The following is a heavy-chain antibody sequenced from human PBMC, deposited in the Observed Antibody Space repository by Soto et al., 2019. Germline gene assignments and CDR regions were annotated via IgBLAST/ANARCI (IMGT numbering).Heavy chain of an antibody. D-gene: IGHD3-9*01. V-gene: IGHV3-23*01. Sequence: EVQLLESGGGLVQPGGSLRLSCAASGFTFSSYAMSWVRQAPGKGLEWVSAISGSGGSTYYADSVKGRFTISRDNSKNTLYLQMNSLRAEDTAVYYCAKGARYYDILTGYFPTSFDYWGQGTLVTVSS. J-gene: IGHJ4*02. CDR2: ISGSGGST. CDR1: GFTFSSYA. CDR3: AKGARYYDILTGYFPTSFDY.